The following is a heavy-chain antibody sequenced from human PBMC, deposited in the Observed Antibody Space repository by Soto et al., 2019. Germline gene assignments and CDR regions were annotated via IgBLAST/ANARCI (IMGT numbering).Heavy chain of an antibody. V-gene: IGHV4-39*01. D-gene: IGHD2-15*01. CDR3: ARRADDTVLAKPVSVTYSSYYRDV. J-gene: IGHJ6*03. CDR2: IYSSGST. Sequence: QLQLQESGPGLVKPSETLSLTCTVSGGSVSSPSYYRGWIRQTPGKWLEWSGRIYSSGSTYYNPCLWRRVALPVDTSNSQSSRRLSSVSTADTAVYYCARRADDTVLAKPVSVTYSSYYRDVWGAWTTVRVSS. CDR1: GGSVSSPSYY.